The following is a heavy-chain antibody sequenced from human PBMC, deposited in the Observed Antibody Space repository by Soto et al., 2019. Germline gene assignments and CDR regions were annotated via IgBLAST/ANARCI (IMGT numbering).Heavy chain of an antibody. J-gene: IGHJ4*02. CDR3: ARSSGYYYVDY. D-gene: IGHD3-22*01. CDR1: GYTFTSYA. Sequence: QVQLVQSGAEVKKPGASVKVSCKASGYTFTSYAMHWVRQAPGQRLEWMGWINAGNGNTKYSQKFQGRVPITRDTSASTAYMERTSLRSEGTAVYYCARSSGYYYVDYWGQGTLVTVSS. V-gene: IGHV1-3*01. CDR2: INAGNGNT.